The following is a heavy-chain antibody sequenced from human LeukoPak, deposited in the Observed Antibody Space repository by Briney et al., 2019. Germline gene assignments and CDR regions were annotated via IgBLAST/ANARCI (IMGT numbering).Heavy chain of an antibody. V-gene: IGHV4-39*07. Sequence: SETLSLTCTVSGGSISSRSYYWGWIRQSPGKGLEWIGSIYYSGSTYYNPSLKSRVTISVDTSKNQFSLKLSSVTAADTAVYYCARDSSGYYHWFDPWGQGTLVTVSS. J-gene: IGHJ5*02. CDR3: ARDSSGYYHWFDP. D-gene: IGHD3-22*01. CDR2: IYYSGST. CDR1: GGSISSRSYY.